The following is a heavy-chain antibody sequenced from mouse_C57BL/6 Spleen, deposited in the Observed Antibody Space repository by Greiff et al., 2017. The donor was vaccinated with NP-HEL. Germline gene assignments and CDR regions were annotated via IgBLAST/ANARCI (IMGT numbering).Heavy chain of an antibody. D-gene: IGHD4-1*02. CDR1: GFTFSSYG. CDR3: ARLPTGPFDY. J-gene: IGHJ2*01. Sequence: EVKLVESGGDLVKPGGSLKLSCAASGFTFSSYGMSWVRQTPDKRLEWVATISSGGSYTYYPDSVKGRFTISRDNAKNTLYLQMSSLKSEDTAMYYCARLPTGPFDYWGQGTTLTVSS. V-gene: IGHV5-6*01. CDR2: ISSGGSYT.